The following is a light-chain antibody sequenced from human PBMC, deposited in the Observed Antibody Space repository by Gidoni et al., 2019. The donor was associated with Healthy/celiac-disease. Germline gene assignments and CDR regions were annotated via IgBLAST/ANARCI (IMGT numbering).Light chain of an antibody. CDR1: QSISSSQ. CDR2: GAS. CDR3: QHFGN. V-gene: IGKV3-20*01. J-gene: IGKJ4*01. Sequence: EIVSTWSPGTLSLSPGQSATLSCRASQSISSSQLAWYQQKPGQAPRPLMYGASSRATGIPDRFSGSGSGTDFTLTIRRLEPEDFAVYYCQHFGNFGGGTKVE.